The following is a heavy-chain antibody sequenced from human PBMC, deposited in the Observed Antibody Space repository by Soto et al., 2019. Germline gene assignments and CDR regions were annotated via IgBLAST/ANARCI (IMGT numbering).Heavy chain of an antibody. J-gene: IGHJ3*02. CDR3: AKTANGWFSAFDI. CDR1: GFTFSDHS. V-gene: IGHV3-23*01. Sequence: GGSLRLSCAASGFTFSDHSMNWVRQAPGKGLEWVSAISSSSGTTYYADSVKGRFTFSRDNSKNTLYLQMNSLRAEDTAVYYCAKTANGWFSAFDIWGQGTMVTVSS. D-gene: IGHD6-19*01. CDR2: ISSSSGTT.